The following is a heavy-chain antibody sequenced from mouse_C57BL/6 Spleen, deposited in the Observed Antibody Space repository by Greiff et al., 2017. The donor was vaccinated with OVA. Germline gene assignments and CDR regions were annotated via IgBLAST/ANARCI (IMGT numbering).Heavy chain of an antibody. V-gene: IGHV1-42*01. CDR3: ARDYSNDY. CDR2: INPSTGGT. Sequence: LVESGPELVKPGASVKISCKASGYSFTGYYMNWVKQSPEKSLEWIGEINPSTGGTTYNQKFKAKATLTVDKSSSTAYMQLKSLTSEDSAVYYCARDYSNDYWGQGTTLTVSS. D-gene: IGHD2-5*01. J-gene: IGHJ2*01. CDR1: GYSFTGYY.